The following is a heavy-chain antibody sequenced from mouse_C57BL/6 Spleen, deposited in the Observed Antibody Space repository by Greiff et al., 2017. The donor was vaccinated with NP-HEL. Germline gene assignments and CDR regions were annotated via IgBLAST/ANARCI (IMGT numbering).Heavy chain of an antibody. CDR3: ARDRNWDEGGFAY. Sequence: EVQLVESGGGLVKPGGSLKLSCAASGFTFSSYAMSWVRQTPEKRLEWVATISDGGSYTYYPDNVKGRFTISRDNAKNNLYLQMSHLKSEDTAMYYCARDRNWDEGGFAYWGQGTLVTVSA. J-gene: IGHJ3*01. D-gene: IGHD4-1*02. CDR2: ISDGGSYT. CDR1: GFTFSSYA. V-gene: IGHV5-4*01.